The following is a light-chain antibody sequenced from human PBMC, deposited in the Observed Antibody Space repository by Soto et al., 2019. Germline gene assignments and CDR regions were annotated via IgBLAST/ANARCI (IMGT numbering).Light chain of an antibody. CDR3: HQYGGSPGT. CDR1: QSVSSNY. J-gene: IGKJ1*01. V-gene: IGKV3-20*01. Sequence: EIVLTQSPGTLSLSPGERATPSCRASQSVSSNYLAWYQQRPGQAPRLLIYDASSRATGVPDRFSGSGSGTDFTLTISRLEPEDFAVYYCHQYGGSPGTLGQGTKVDIK. CDR2: DAS.